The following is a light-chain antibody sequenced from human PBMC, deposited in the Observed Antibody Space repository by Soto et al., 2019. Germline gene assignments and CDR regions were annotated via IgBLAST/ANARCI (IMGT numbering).Light chain of an antibody. CDR2: EVT. CDR3: SSYTSGSTVI. V-gene: IGLV2-14*01. CDR1: RSDVGGYNY. J-gene: IGLJ2*01. Sequence: QSVLTQPASVSGSPGQSITISCTETRSDVGGYNYVSWYQHHPGKAPKLLIYEVTNRPAEVSNRFSGSKSGITASLTISGLQSEDEADYYCSSYTSGSTVIFGGGTKLTVL.